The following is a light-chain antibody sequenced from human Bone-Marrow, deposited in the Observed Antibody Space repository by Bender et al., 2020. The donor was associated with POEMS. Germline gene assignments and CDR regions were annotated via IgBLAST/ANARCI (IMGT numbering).Light chain of an antibody. CDR3: VSFTSSSTYV. CDR1: SSGVEDHNL. V-gene: IGLV2-14*01. Sequence: QSALTQPASVSGSPGQSLVISCTGTSSGVEDHNLVSWYQQHPGKAPKLMIYEVSTRPSGVSTRFSGSKSGNTASLTISGLQAEDEGDYYCVSFTSSSTYVFGTGTRVTV. J-gene: IGLJ1*01. CDR2: EVS.